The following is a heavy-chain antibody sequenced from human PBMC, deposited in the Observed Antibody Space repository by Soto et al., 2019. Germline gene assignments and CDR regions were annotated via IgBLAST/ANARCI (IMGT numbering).Heavy chain of an antibody. CDR1: GFTFGDYA. Sequence: GGSLRLSCTASGFTFGDYAMSWVRPAPGKGLEWVGFIRSKAYGGTTEYAASVKGRFTTSRDDSKSIAYLQMNSLKTEDTAVYYCTRDRSGSNIIVVVVAAISDGFYYGMDVWGQGTTVTVSS. J-gene: IGHJ6*02. D-gene: IGHD2-15*01. CDR3: TRDRSGSNIIVVVVAAISDGFYYGMDV. CDR2: IRSKAYGGTT. V-gene: IGHV3-49*04.